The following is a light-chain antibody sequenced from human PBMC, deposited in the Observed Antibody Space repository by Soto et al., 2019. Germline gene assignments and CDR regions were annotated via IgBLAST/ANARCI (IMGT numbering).Light chain of an antibody. J-gene: IGKJ1*01. CDR3: KQYGSSPRT. Sequence: EIVLTQSPGTLSLSPRERATLSCRASQSVTSSYLAWYQRKPGQAPRLLIYGAYSRATGIQDRFSGRGSGTDFTLTIRRLEPEDFAVYYCKQYGSSPRTFGQGTKVDIK. CDR1: QSVTSSY. V-gene: IGKV3-20*01. CDR2: GAY.